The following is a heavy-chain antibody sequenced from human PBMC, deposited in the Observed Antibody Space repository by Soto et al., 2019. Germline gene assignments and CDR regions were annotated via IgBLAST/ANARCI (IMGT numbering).Heavy chain of an antibody. D-gene: IGHD3-10*01. Sequence: GGSLRLSCAASGFTFSSYGMHWVRQAPGKGLEWVAVISYDGSNKYYADSVKGRFTISRDNSKNTLYLQMNSLRAEDTAVYYCAKDWYYYGSGSYYYFDYWGQGTLVTVSS. CDR3: AKDWYYYGSGSYYYFDY. V-gene: IGHV3-30*18. J-gene: IGHJ4*02. CDR2: ISYDGSNK. CDR1: GFTFSSYG.